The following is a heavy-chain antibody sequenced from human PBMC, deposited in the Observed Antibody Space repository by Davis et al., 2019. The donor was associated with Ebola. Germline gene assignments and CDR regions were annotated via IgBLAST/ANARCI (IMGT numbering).Heavy chain of an antibody. CDR3: ARGKWELRTTVGNWFDP. CDR1: GYTFTSYD. Sequence: ASVKVSCKASGYTFTSYDINWVXXXPSLXXXCXXVFNPNTCSTRYAQKFQGRVTMTRNTPIRTAYMELTSLRSEDTAVFYCARGKWELRTTVGNWFDPWGQGTLVTVSS. V-gene: IGHV1-8*01. CDR2: FNPNTCST. J-gene: IGHJ5*02. D-gene: IGHD1-26*01.